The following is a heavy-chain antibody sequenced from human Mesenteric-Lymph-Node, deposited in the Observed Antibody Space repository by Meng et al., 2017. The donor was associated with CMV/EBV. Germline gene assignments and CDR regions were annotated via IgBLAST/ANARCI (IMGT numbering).Heavy chain of an antibody. Sequence: GGSLRLSCAASGFTFSSYAMHWVRQAPGKGLEWVAVISYDGSNKYYADSVKGRFTISRDNSKNTLYLQMGSLRAEDMAVYYCARHNPVLFGAFDIWGQGTMVTVSS. CDR1: GFTFSSYA. CDR3: ARHNPVLFGAFDI. J-gene: IGHJ3*02. CDR2: ISYDGSNK. D-gene: IGHD2-21*01. V-gene: IGHV3-30*14.